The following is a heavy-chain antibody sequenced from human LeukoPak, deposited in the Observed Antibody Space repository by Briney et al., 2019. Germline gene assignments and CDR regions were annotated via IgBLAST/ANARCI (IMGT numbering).Heavy chain of an antibody. CDR1: GFTVSSNY. V-gene: IGHV3-21*01. Sequence: GGSLRLSCAASGFTVSSNYMSWVRQAPGKGLEWVSSIDFTSRYIYDADSVKGRFTTSRDNAKNSLDLQMNSLKVEDTAVYYCATPAAGPGAEYSLYWGQGTLVIVSS. CDR2: IDFTSRYI. J-gene: IGHJ1*01. D-gene: IGHD6-13*01. CDR3: ATPAAGPGAEYSLY.